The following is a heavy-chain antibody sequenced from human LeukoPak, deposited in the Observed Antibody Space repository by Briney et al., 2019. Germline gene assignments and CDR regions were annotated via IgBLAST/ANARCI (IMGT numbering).Heavy chain of an antibody. CDR3: ARGDWNYYFDY. D-gene: IGHD1-7*01. J-gene: IGHJ4*02. CDR2: IYTSGST. V-gene: IGHV4-4*07. Sequence: SETLSLTCTVSGGSISSYYWSWMRQPAGKGLEWIGRIYTSGSTNYNPSLKSRVTMSVGTSKNQFSLKLSSVTAADTAVCYCARGDWNYYFDYWGQGTLVTVSS. CDR1: GGSISSYY.